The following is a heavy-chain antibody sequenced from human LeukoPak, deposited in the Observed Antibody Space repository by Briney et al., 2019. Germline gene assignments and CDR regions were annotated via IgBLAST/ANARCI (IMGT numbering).Heavy chain of an antibody. CDR2: ISDSGGNT. CDR1: GFTFSRYW. D-gene: IGHD3-10*01. CDR3: ARAGELWFGDY. V-gene: IGHV3-23*01. J-gene: IGHJ4*02. Sequence: GGSLRLSCVGSGFTFSRYWLSWVRQAPGKGLEWVSTISDSGGNTYYADSVKGRFTISRDNSKNTLYLQMSSLRAEDTAVYYCARAGELWFGDYWGQGTLVTVSS.